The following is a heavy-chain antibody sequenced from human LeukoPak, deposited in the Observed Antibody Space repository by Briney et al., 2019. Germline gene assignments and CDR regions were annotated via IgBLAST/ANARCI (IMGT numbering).Heavy chain of an antibody. CDR3: ARDFIWFGESYFDY. D-gene: IGHD3-10*01. CDR1: GFTLSSYE. J-gene: IGHJ4*02. V-gene: IGHV3-48*03. CDR2: ISRSGSTI. Sequence: GGSVRLSCAASGFTLSSYEMNWVRQAPGTGLEWVTYISRSGSTIYYADAVKGRFTISRDNAKNSLYLQMNSLRADDTAVYYCARDFIWFGESYFDYWGQGTLVTVSS.